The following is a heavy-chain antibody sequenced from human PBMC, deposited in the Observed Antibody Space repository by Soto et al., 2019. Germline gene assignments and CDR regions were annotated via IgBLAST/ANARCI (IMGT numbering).Heavy chain of an antibody. V-gene: IGHV3-30*18. J-gene: IGHJ4*02. D-gene: IGHD3-22*01. CDR2: ISYDGSNK. CDR1: GFTFNSYG. Sequence: GGSLRLSCAASGFTFNSYGMHWVRQAPGKGLEWVAVISYDGSNKYYADSVKGRFTISRDNSKNTLYLQMNSLRAEDTAVYYCAKDLDQLSYYYDSSGYSYWGQGTLVTVSS. CDR3: AKDLDQLSYYYDSSGYSY.